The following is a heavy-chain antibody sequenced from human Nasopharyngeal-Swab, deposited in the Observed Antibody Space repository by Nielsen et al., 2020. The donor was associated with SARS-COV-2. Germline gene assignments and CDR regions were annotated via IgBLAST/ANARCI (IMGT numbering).Heavy chain of an antibody. CDR3: ARDISGITMVVGS. Sequence: ASVKVSCKASGYTFTGYYMHWVRQAPGQGLEWMGWINPNSGGTNYAQKFQGRVTMTRDTSISTAYMELSRRRSDDTAVYYCARDISGITMVVGSWGQGTLVTVSS. J-gene: IGHJ4*02. CDR2: INPNSGGT. CDR1: GYTFTGYY. D-gene: IGHD3-22*01. V-gene: IGHV1-2*02.